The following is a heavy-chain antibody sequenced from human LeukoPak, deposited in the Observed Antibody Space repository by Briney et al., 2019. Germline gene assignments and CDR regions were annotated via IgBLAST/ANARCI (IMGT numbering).Heavy chain of an antibody. CDR1: GRSFSGYY. Sequence: PSETLSLTCAVYGRSFSGYYWSWIRQPPGKGLEWIGEINHNGSTNYNPSLKSRVTISVDTSKNQFSLKLSSVTAADTAVYYCARLGAAAGTRGGNNWFDPWGQGTLVTVSS. D-gene: IGHD6-13*01. J-gene: IGHJ5*02. CDR2: INHNGST. CDR3: ARLGAAAGTRGGNNWFDP. V-gene: IGHV4-34*01.